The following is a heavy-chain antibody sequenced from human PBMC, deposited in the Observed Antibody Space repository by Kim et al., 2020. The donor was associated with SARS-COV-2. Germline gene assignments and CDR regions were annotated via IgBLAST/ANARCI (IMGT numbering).Heavy chain of an antibody. D-gene: IGHD3-22*01. V-gene: IGHV4-39*01. J-gene: IGHJ2*01. Sequence: SETLSLTCTVSGGSISSSSYYWGWIRQPPGKGLEWIGSIYYSGSTYYNPSLKSRVTISVDTSKNQFSLKLSSVTAADTAVYYCARRSGVVVTKVRYFDLWGRGTLVTVSS. CDR3: ARRSGVVVTKVRYFDL. CDR2: IYYSGST. CDR1: GGSISSSSYY.